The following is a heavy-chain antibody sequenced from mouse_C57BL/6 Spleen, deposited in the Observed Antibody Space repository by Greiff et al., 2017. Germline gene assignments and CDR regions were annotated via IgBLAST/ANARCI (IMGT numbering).Heavy chain of an antibody. CDR1: GFTFSDYY. D-gene: IGHD1-2*01. J-gene: IGHJ2*01. CDR3: ARQRALSRLYFDY. V-gene: IGHV5-12*01. Sequence: EVHLVESGGGLVQPGGSLKLSCAASGFTFSDYYMYWVRQTPEKRLEWVAYISNGGGSTYYPDTVKGRFTISRDNAKNTLYLQMSRLKSEDTAMYYCARQRALSRLYFDYWGQGTTRTVSS. CDR2: ISNGGGST.